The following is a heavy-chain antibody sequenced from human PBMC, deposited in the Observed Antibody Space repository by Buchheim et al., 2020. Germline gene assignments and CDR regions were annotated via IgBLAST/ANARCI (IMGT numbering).Heavy chain of an antibody. D-gene: IGHD2-2*01. J-gene: IGHJ6*04. Sequence: EVKLVESGGGLVQPGGSLRLSCAASGFTFSSYEMNWVSQATEKGLEWVAYISSRDSTQFYADPVKGRFTISRDTAKNSMYLQMNSLRAGDTAIYYCARDSNLAPGHYGMDIWGKGTT. CDR2: ISSRDSTQ. V-gene: IGHV3-48*03. CDR1: GFTFSSYE. CDR3: ARDSNLAPGHYGMDI.